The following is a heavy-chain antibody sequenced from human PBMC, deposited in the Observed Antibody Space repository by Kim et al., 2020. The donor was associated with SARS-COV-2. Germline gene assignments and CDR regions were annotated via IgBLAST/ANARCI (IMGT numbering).Heavy chain of an antibody. CDR2: IYYSGST. V-gene: IGHV4-61*01. Sequence: SETLSLTCTVSGGSVSSGSYYWSWIRQPPGKGLEWIGYIYYSGSTNYNPSLKSRVTISVDTSKNQFSLKLSSVTAADTAVYYCARDRRSGGTGTLDYWG. D-gene: IGHD1-26*01. CDR3: ARDRRSGGTGTLDY. CDR1: GGSVSSGSYY. J-gene: IGHJ4*01.